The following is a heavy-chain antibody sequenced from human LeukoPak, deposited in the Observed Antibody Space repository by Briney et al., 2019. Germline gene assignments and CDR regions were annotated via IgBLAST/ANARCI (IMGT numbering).Heavy chain of an antibody. CDR3: ARGGGYSYETDAFDI. Sequence: TSETLSLTCTVSGYSISSGYYWGWIRQPPGKGLEWIGSIYHSGSTNYNPSLKSRVTISVDTSKNQFSLKLSSVTAADTAVYYCARGGGYSYETDAFDIWGQGTMVTVSS. V-gene: IGHV4-38-2*02. J-gene: IGHJ3*02. CDR1: GYSISSGYY. CDR2: IYHSGST. D-gene: IGHD5-18*01.